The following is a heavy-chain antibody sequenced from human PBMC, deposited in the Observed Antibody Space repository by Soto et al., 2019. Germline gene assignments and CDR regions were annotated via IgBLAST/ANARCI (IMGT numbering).Heavy chain of an antibody. Sequence: EVQLVESGGGLVQPGGSLRLSCVDSGFTFNSYWMSWVRQAPVKGLEWVGNIKQDGSEENYVDSVKGRFTISRDNAKNSMYLQMNSLRVEDTAVYYRARIAASGRGWDVWGQGTTVVVSS. CDR2: IKQDGSEE. CDR3: ARIAASGRGWDV. V-gene: IGHV3-7*01. D-gene: IGHD6-13*01. CDR1: GFTFNSYW. J-gene: IGHJ6*02.